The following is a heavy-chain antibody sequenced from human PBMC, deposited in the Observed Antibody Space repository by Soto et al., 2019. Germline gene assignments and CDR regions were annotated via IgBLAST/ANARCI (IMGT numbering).Heavy chain of an antibody. J-gene: IGHJ4*01. CDR3: ASDWLAGEPHRRWNY. CDR2: IPRDGTGH. V-gene: IGHV3-30-3*01. D-gene: IGHD7-27*01. CDR1: GLIFSSAI. Sequence: GGSLRLSCAASGLIFSSAIMHWVRQTPGKGLEWIAVIPRDGTGHIFTDSLKGRFTISRDNAKNSLHLQMNSLSAEDTAVYFCASDWLAGEPHRRWNYWGQGTLVTVSS.